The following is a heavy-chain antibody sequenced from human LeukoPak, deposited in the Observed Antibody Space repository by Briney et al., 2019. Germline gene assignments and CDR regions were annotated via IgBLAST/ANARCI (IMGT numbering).Heavy chain of an antibody. Sequence: GGSLRLSWAASGFTFSSYGMHWVRQAPGKGLEWVAFIRYDGSNKYYADSVKGRFTISRDNSKNTLYLQMNSLRAEDTAVYYCAKDGCSSTSCPGDYYYMDVWGKGTTVTVSS. V-gene: IGHV3-30*02. J-gene: IGHJ6*03. CDR2: IRYDGSNK. CDR3: AKDGCSSTSCPGDYYYMDV. D-gene: IGHD2-2*01. CDR1: GFTFSSYG.